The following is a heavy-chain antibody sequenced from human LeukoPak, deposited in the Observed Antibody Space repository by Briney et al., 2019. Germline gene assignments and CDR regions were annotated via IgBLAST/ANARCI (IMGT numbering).Heavy chain of an antibody. Sequence: SETLSLTCTVSGGSISSGDYYWSWIRQPPGKGLEWIGYIYYSGSTYYNPSLKSRVTISVDTSKNQFSLKLSSVTAADTAVYHCARDPFPHAINYYDSSGYPWGQGTLVTVSS. CDR2: IYYSGST. CDR1: GGSISSGDYY. V-gene: IGHV4-30-4*08. CDR3: ARDPFPHAINYYDSSGYP. D-gene: IGHD3-22*01. J-gene: IGHJ5*02.